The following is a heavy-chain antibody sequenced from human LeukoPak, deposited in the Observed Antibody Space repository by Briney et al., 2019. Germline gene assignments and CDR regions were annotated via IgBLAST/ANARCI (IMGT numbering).Heavy chain of an antibody. J-gene: IGHJ3*02. CDR3: AKQGGTATSGFDI. CDR1: GLTFSSYG. CDR2: IRYDGSVK. V-gene: IGHV3-30*02. Sequence: GGSLRLSCAASGLTFSSYGMHWVRQAPGKGLEWVAFIRYDGSVKYYADSVKARFTISRDNSKNTLYLQMNTLRSEDTAVYYCAKQGGTATSGFDIWGQGTMVTVSS. D-gene: IGHD1-1*01.